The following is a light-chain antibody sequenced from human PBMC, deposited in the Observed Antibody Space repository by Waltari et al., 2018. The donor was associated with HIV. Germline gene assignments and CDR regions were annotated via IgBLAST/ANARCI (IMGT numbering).Light chain of an antibody. CDR2: RDT. Sequence: SYELTQPPSLSVSPGQTAGITCSGDVLSRQYSYWYRRKPGQAPVVVMYRDTERPSRIPGRFAGSKSGTTVTVTIGGGQAEDEADYSCQTGDNSGPHVVFGRGTTLTVL. J-gene: IGLJ2*01. CDR3: QTGDNSGPHVV. CDR1: VLSRQY. V-gene: IGLV3-25*03.